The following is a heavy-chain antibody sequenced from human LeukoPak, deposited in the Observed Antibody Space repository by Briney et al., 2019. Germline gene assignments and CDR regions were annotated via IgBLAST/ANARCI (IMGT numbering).Heavy chain of an antibody. CDR1: GDSISRSTYY. CDR2: VYYGRSP. Sequence: SETLSLTCTVSGDSISRSTYYWAWIRQPPGKGLEWIGSVYYGRSPYFNPSLESRATISVDTSKNHFSLKMSSVTVADTAVYYCARSSGTGTFSYWGQGTLVTVSS. CDR3: ARSSGTGTFSY. D-gene: IGHD6-25*01. V-gene: IGHV4-39*02. J-gene: IGHJ4*02.